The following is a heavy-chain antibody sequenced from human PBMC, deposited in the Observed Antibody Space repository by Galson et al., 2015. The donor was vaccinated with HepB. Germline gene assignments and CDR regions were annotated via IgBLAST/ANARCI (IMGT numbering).Heavy chain of an antibody. D-gene: IGHD3-9*01. CDR1: GYSFTSYW. CDR2: IDPSDSYT. V-gene: IGHV5-10-1*01. Sequence: QSGAEVKKPGESLRTSCKGSGYSFTSYWISWVRQMPGKGLEWMGRIDPSDSYTNYSPSFQGHVTISADKSISTAYLQWSSLKASDTAMYYCARSPHPSDYDILTGQGAFDIWGQGTMVTVSS. J-gene: IGHJ3*02. CDR3: ARSPHPSDYDILTGQGAFDI.